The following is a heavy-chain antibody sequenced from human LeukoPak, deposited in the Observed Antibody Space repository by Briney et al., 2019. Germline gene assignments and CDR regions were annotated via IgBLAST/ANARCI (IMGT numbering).Heavy chain of an antibody. J-gene: IGHJ4*02. Sequence: GGSLRLSCASSVFTFSDYYMSWIRQAPGKGLEWVSYISSSSGYTNYAASVKGRFTISRDNAKNSIYLQMNSLRAEDTAVYYCASPAAGTNSDFWGQGTLVTVSS. CDR3: ASPAAGTNSDF. CDR2: ISSSSGYT. V-gene: IGHV3-11*03. CDR1: VFTFSDYY. D-gene: IGHD6-13*01.